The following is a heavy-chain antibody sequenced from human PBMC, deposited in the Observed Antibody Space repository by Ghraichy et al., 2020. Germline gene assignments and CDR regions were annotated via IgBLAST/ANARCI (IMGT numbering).Heavy chain of an antibody. Sequence: GGSLRLSCAASGFTFSSYAMSWVRQAPGKGLEWVSAISGSGGSTYYADSVKGRFTISRDNSKNTLYLQMNSLRAEDTAVYYCAKGRERFDYYGMDVWGQGTTVTVSS. CDR3: AKGRERFDYYGMDV. J-gene: IGHJ6*02. D-gene: IGHD1-1*01. CDR1: GFTFSSYA. CDR2: ISGSGGST. V-gene: IGHV3-23*01.